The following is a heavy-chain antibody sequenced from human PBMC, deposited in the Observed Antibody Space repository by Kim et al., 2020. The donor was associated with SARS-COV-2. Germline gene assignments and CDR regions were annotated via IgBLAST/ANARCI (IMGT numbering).Heavy chain of an antibody. CDR3: ARESHMIIGVVNAFDI. V-gene: IGHV6-1*01. D-gene: IGHD3-3*01. Sequence: SVKSRISIHPDTSKNQVSLQLNSVTPEDTAVYYCARESHMIIGVVNAFDIWGQGTMVTVSS. J-gene: IGHJ3*02.